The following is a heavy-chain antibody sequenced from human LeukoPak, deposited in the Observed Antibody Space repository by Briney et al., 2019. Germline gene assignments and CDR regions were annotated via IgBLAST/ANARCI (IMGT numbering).Heavy chain of an antibody. V-gene: IGHV1-18*01. J-gene: IGHJ3*02. D-gene: IGHD1-26*01. CDR3: ARDRARGWELLTGNAFDI. CDR2: ISAYNGNT. Sequence: RMGWISAYNGNTNYAQKLKGRVTMTTDTSTSTAYMELRSLRSDDTAVYYFARDRARGWELLTGNAFDIWGQGTMVTVSS.